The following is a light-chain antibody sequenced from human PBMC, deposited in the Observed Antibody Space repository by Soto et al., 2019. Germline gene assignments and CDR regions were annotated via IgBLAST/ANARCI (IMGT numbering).Light chain of an antibody. CDR3: QQYYSTPRT. Sequence: DIVMTRSADSLAVSLGERATINFKSSQIVLYSSNNKNYLAWYQQKPGQPPKLLIYWASTRESGVPDRFSGSGSGTDFTLTISSLQAEDVAVYYCQQYYSTPRTFGQGTKVDIK. J-gene: IGKJ1*01. CDR1: QIVLYSSNNKNY. V-gene: IGKV4-1*01. CDR2: WAS.